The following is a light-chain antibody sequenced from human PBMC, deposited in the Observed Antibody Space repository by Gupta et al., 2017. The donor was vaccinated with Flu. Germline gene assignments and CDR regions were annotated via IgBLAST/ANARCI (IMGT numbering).Light chain of an antibody. V-gene: IGLV1-44*01. CDR1: SSNIKSNP. Sequence: QSMLTQPPSPSGTPGQTFTISCSGSSSNIKSNPVNWYQQVPGTAPKLLVYNSIQRPSGVPDRFSGSKSGTSASLAISGLQAEDEAYYYCASWDDSRNGRVFGGGTKLTVL. J-gene: IGLJ3*02. CDR3: ASWDDSRNGRV. CDR2: NSI.